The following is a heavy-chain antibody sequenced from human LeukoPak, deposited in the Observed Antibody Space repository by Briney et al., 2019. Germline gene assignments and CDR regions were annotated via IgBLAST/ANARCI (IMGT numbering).Heavy chain of an antibody. J-gene: IGHJ1*01. CDR1: GNSIRSSSYY. D-gene: IGHD3-22*01. V-gene: IGHV4-39*01. CDR2: IYYSGST. CDR3: ASRYYYDTRGYFLH. Sequence: SETLSLTCTVSGNSIRSSSYYWGWIRQSPEKGLEWIGSIYYSGSTYYSASFRSRVTISVDTSQNQFSLKLRSVTAADRAVYYCASRYYYDTRGYFLHWGQGTLVTVSS.